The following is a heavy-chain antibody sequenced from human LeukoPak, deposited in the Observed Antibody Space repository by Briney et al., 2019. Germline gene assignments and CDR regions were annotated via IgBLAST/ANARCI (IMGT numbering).Heavy chain of an antibody. CDR3: ASAQTSYYYDSSGYLQFDY. J-gene: IGHJ4*02. D-gene: IGHD3-22*01. CDR1: GFTFSSYA. Sequence: GGSLRLSCAASGFTFSSYAMHWVRQAPGKGLEYVSGISTNGGSTYYADSVKGRFTISRDNSKNTLYLQMNSLRAEDTAVYYCASAQTSYYYDSSGYLQFDYWGQGTLVTVSS. CDR2: ISTNGGST. V-gene: IGHV3-64*04.